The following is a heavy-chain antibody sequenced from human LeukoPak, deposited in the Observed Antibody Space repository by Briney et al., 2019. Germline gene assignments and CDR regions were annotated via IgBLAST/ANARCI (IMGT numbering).Heavy chain of an antibody. CDR1: GGSISRYY. CDR3: ARQQWLQYDVFDV. V-gene: IGHV4-59*01. Sequence: PSETLSLTCSVTGGSISRYYWSWIRQPPGKGLEWIGYVYYSGTTDYIPSLKSRVTISVDTSKNQFSLKLKSLTAADTAVYYCARQQWLQYDVFDVWGQGTMVTVSS. D-gene: IGHD6-19*01. J-gene: IGHJ3*01. CDR2: VYYSGTT.